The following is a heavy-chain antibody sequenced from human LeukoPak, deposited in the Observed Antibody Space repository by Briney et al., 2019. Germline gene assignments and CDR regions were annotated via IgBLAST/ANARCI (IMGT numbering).Heavy chain of an antibody. V-gene: IGHV3-23*01. CDR1: GFTFSSYA. J-gene: IGHJ4*02. CDR3: ALYPPLYYDYVWGSDRYFDY. Sequence: GGSLRLSCAASGFTFSSYAMSWVRQAPGKGLEWVSAISGSGGSTYYADSVKGRFTISRDNSKNTLYLQMNRLRAEDTAVYYCALYPPLYYDYVWGSDRYFDYWGQGTLVTVSS. CDR2: ISGSGGST. D-gene: IGHD3-16*02.